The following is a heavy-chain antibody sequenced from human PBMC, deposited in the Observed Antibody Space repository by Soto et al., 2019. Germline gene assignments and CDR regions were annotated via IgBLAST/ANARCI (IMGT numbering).Heavy chain of an antibody. Sequence: EVQLLESGGGLVQPGGSLRLSCAASGFTFGTYAMSWVRQAPGKGLEWVSVIRGSDGSTFYADSVKGRFTISRDNSKNTLYLQMIIFRPEDAAVYYCAKTLGDPDPFDDWGQGTLVTVSS. V-gene: IGHV3-23*01. CDR2: IRGSDGST. CDR3: AKTLGDPDPFDD. CDR1: GFTFGTYA. J-gene: IGHJ4*02. D-gene: IGHD4-17*01.